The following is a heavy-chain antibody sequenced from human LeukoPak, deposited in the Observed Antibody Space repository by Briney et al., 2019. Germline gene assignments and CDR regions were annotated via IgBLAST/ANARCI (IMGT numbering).Heavy chain of an antibody. Sequence: GGPLRLSCAASGFTFGDTWMNWVRQVPGQGLEWVANIKQDGSEKFYVASVKGRFTISRDNGKSSLYLQMNSLRAEDTALYYCATSYDMGWLIGYWGQGTLVTVSS. CDR3: ATSYDMGWLIGY. V-gene: IGHV3-7*03. CDR2: IKQDGSEK. J-gene: IGHJ4*02. CDR1: GFTFGDTW. D-gene: IGHD3/OR15-3a*01.